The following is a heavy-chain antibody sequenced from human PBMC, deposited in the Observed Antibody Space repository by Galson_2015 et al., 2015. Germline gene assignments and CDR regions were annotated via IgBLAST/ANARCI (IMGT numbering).Heavy chain of an antibody. CDR3: ARETSATGYGDH. V-gene: IGHV1-46*01. J-gene: IGHJ4*02. D-gene: IGHD5-12*01. CDR1: GYTFSNYH. CDR2: VTPGSGAT. Sequence: SVKVSCKASGYTFSNYHIHWVRQAPGQGLEWMGMVTPGSGATSYAEKFQGRVIMTGDMSTTTAFLELSSLRSDDTALYYCARETSATGYGDHWGQGTLVTVSS.